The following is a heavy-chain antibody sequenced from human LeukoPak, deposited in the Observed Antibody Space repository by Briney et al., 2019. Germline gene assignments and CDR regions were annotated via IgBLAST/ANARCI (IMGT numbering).Heavy chain of an antibody. J-gene: IGHJ4*02. V-gene: IGHV5-51*01. D-gene: IGHD2-2*01. Sequence: GESLKISCKGSGYSFTSHWIGWVRQMPGKGLEWMGIIYPGDSDTRYSPSFQGQVTISADKSISTAYMELSRLRSDDTAVYYCARDLGGYCSSTSCYPTSGPDYWGQGTLVTVSS. CDR3: ARDLGGYCSSTSCYPTSGPDY. CDR1: GYSFTSHW. CDR2: IYPGDSDT.